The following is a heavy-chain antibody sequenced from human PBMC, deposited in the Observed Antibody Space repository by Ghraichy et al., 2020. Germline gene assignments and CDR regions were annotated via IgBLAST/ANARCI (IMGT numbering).Heavy chain of an antibody. J-gene: IGHJ6*02. CDR2: IYYSGST. Sequence: SQTLSLTCTVSGDSISSYYWSWIRQPPGKGLEWIGYIYYSGSTNYNPSLKSRVTISVDTSKKQFSLKLNSVTAADTAVYYCARFWPTTVVTPLDHYYHGMDVWGQGTTVIVSS. CDR1: GDSISSYY. V-gene: IGHV4-59*08. CDR3: ARFWPTTVVTPLDHYYHGMDV. D-gene: IGHD4-23*01.